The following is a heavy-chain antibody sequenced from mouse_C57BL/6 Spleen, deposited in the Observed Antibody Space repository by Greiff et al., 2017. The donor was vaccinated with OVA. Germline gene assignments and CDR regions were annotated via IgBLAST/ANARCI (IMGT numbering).Heavy chain of an antibody. D-gene: IGHD1-1*01. CDR1: GFSLTSYG. J-gene: IGHJ2*01. Sequence: VQLQQSGPGLVQPSPSLSITCTVSGFSLTSYGVHWVRQSPGKGLEWLGVIWRGGSTAYNAAFISSLSISKDNSKSQVFFKMNSLQADDTAVYYCARGTITTADYFDYWGQGTTLTVSA. V-gene: IGHV2-2*01. CDR2: IWRGGST. CDR3: ARGTITTADYFDY.